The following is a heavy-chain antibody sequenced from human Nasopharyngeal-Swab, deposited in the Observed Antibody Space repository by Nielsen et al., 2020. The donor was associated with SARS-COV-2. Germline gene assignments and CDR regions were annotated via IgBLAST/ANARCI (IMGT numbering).Heavy chain of an antibody. Sequence: SETLSLTWAISGDSVSSSSAAWNWIRQSPSRGREWLGRTYYRSKWYNDYAVSVKSRITINPDTSKNQFSLHLNSVTPEDTAVYYCARARGAYGDYYYYYYTDVWGKGTTVTVSS. CDR3: ARARGAYGDYYYYYYTDV. J-gene: IGHJ6*03. D-gene: IGHD4-17*01. V-gene: IGHV6-1*01. CDR2: TYYRSKWYN. CDR1: GDSVSSSSAA.